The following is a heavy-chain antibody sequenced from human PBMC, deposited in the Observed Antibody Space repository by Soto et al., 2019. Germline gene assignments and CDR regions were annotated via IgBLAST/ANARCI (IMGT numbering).Heavy chain of an antibody. D-gene: IGHD2-21*02. CDR2: INHSGTI. CDR1: GGSFSGFY. Sequence: SETLSLTCAVSGGSFSGFYWTWIRQPPGEGLEWIGEINHSGTINFNPPLRSRLTISLDSSKKYFSLKLTSLTAADAAVYYCARADRTLVTSYGLDGWGQGSTVTVSS. V-gene: IGHV4-34*01. CDR3: ARADRTLVTSYGLDG. J-gene: IGHJ6*02.